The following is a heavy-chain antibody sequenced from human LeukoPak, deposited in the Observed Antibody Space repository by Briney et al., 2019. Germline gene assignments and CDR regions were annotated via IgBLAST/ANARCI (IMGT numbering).Heavy chain of an antibody. CDR3: AKGPTVTTFAY. CDR1: GFTFRSHA. CDR2: ISAGATST. D-gene: IGHD4-17*01. Sequence: GGSLRLSCAASGFTFRSHAMHWVRQAPGKGLEWVSRISAGATSTYYADSVKGHFTISRDNSKNTLYLQMNSLRVEDTAMYYCAKGPTVTTFAYWGRGTLVTVSS. J-gene: IGHJ4*02. V-gene: IGHV3-23*01.